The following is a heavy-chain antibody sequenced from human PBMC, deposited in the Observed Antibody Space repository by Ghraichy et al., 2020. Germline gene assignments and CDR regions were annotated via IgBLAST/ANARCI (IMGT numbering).Heavy chain of an antibody. J-gene: IGHJ4*02. Sequence: TLSLTCAVYGGSFSGYYWSWIRQPPGKGLEWIGEINHSGSTNYNPSLKSRVTISVDTSKNQFSLKLSSVTAADTAVYYCAREFVGATSYWGQGTLVTVSS. CDR3: AREFVGATSY. D-gene: IGHD1-26*01. CDR1: GGSFSGYY. CDR2: INHSGST. V-gene: IGHV4-34*01.